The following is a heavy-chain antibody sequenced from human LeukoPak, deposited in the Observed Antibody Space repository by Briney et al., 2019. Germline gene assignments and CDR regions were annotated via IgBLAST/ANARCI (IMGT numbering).Heavy chain of an antibody. Sequence: GGSWGLSCAPSGLTFSSYAMHWVGKVPGKGLEWVAVIWYDGSNKYYADSVKGRFTISRDNSKNTLYLQMNSLRAEDTAVYYCARYSSSSWYTFDYWGQGTLVTVSS. CDR3: ARYSSSSWYTFDY. V-gene: IGHV3-33*01. D-gene: IGHD6-13*01. CDR1: GLTFSSYA. J-gene: IGHJ4*02. CDR2: IWYDGSNK.